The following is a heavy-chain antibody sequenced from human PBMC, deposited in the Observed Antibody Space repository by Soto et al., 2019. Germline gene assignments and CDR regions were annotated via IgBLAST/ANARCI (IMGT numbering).Heavy chain of an antibody. V-gene: IGHV3-21*01. J-gene: IGHJ4*02. D-gene: IGHD1-1*01. Sequence: GGSLRLSCAASGFTFSSYSMNWVRQAPGKGLEWVSSISSSSSYIYYADSVKGRFTISRDNAKNSLYLQMNSLRAEDTAVYYCASGAPWAGKPGFDYWGQGTLVTVSS. CDR1: GFTFSSYS. CDR2: ISSSSSYI. CDR3: ASGAPWAGKPGFDY.